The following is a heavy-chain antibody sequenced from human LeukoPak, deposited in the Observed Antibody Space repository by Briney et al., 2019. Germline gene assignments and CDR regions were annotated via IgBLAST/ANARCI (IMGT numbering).Heavy chain of an antibody. V-gene: IGHV4-30-4*08. CDR1: GGSISSGDYY. J-gene: IGHJ2*01. D-gene: IGHD5-18*01. CDR3: AREVDSYGYPWYFDL. CDR2: IYYSGST. Sequence: ASETLSLTCTVSGGSISSGDYYWSWIRQPPGKGLEWIGYIYYSGSTYHNPSLKSRVTISVDTSKNQFSLKLSSVTAADTAVYYCAREVDSYGYPWYFDLWGRGTLVTVSS.